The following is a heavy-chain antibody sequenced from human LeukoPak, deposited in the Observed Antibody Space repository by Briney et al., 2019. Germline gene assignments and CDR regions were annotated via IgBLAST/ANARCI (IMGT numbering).Heavy chain of an antibody. D-gene: IGHD3-22*01. CDR2: IIPILGIA. V-gene: IGHV1-69*04. Sequence: GASVKVSCKASGGTFSSYAISWVRQAPGQGLEWMGRIIPILGIANYAQKFQGRVTITADKSTSTAYMELSSLRSEDTAVYYCARGGGYYYNWFDPWGQGTLVTVPS. J-gene: IGHJ5*02. CDR1: GGTFSSYA. CDR3: ARGGGYYYNWFDP.